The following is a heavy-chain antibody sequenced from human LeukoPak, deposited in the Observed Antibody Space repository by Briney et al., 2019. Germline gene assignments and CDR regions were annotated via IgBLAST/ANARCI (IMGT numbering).Heavy chain of an antibody. J-gene: IGHJ4*02. Sequence: GGSLRLSCAASGFTFSSYWMHWVRQTPEKGLVWVSRIDTDGSSTIYADSVKGRFTISRDNAKNTLFLQMNSLRAEDTAVYYCTRGYVGIDFWGQGTLVTVSS. CDR3: TRGYVGIDF. V-gene: IGHV3-74*01. CDR2: IDTDGSST. D-gene: IGHD5-12*01. CDR1: GFTFSSYW.